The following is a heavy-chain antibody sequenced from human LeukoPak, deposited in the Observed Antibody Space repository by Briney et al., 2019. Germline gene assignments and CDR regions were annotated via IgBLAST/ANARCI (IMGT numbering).Heavy chain of an antibody. CDR2: ISPNGGGT. CDR3: AKLEGSAATSSD. CDR1: GYTFTDYY. J-gene: IGHJ4*02. Sequence: ASVKVSCKASGYTFTDYYIHWWRQGPGQGLGWVWRISPNGGGTIYAQKFQGRVTVTRDTSITTAYMELNRLTSDDTAVYFCAKLEGSAATSSDWGQGTLVTVSS. V-gene: IGHV1-2*06. D-gene: IGHD6-13*01.